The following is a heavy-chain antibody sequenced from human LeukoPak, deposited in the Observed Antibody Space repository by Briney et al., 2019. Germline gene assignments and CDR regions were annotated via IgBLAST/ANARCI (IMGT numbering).Heavy chain of an antibody. J-gene: IGHJ4*02. Sequence: SETLSLTCAVYGGSFSGYYWSWVRQPPGKGLEWIGEINHSGSTNYNPSLKSRVTISVDTSKNQFSLKLSSVTAADTAVYYCASRGDFWSGYYTYWGQGTLVTVSS. CDR2: INHSGST. V-gene: IGHV4-34*01. CDR3: ASRGDFWSGYYTY. D-gene: IGHD3-3*01. CDR1: GGSFSGYY.